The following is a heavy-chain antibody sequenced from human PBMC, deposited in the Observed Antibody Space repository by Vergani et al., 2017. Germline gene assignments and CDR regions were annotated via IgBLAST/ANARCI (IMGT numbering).Heavy chain of an antibody. V-gene: IGHV3-23*01. Sequence: EVQLLESGGGLVQPGGSLRLSCAASGFTFSSYAMSWVRQAPGKGLEWVSAISGSGGSTYYADSVKGRFTISRDNSKSTMYLQMNSLRGEDKGVYYCARDLRLLYNRFDPWGQGTLVTVSS. CDR3: ARDLRLLYNRFDP. CDR2: ISGSGGST. D-gene: IGHD1-14*01. CDR1: GFTFSSYA. J-gene: IGHJ5*02.